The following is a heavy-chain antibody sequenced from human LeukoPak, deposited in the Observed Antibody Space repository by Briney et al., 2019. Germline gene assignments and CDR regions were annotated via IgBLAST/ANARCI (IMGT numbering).Heavy chain of an antibody. V-gene: IGHV6-1*01. CDR2: TYYRSKWYN. Sequence: SQTLSLTYAISGDSVSSNSAAWNWIRQSPSRGLEWLGRTYYRSKWYNDYAVPVKSRITINPDTSKNQFSLQLNSVTPEDTAVYYCARGSTSGSYHVRYFDYWGQGTLVTVSS. J-gene: IGHJ4*02. D-gene: IGHD1-26*01. CDR3: ARGSTSGSYHVRYFDY. CDR1: GDSVSSNSAA.